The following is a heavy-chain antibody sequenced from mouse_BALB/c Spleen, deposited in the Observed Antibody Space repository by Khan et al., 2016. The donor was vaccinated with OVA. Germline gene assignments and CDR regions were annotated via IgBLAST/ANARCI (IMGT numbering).Heavy chain of an antibody. CDR1: GFTFSDYY. CDR2: ISDGGSST. Sequence: EVELVESGGGLVKPGGSLKLSCAASGFTFSDYYMYWVHQTPEKRLEWVATISDGGSSTYYPDSVKGRFTISRDNAKNNLYLQMSSLKSEDTAMXYSARGDYGSSIPWFAYWGQGTLVTVST. CDR3: ARGDYGSSIPWFAY. J-gene: IGHJ3*01. D-gene: IGHD1-1*01. V-gene: IGHV5-4*02.